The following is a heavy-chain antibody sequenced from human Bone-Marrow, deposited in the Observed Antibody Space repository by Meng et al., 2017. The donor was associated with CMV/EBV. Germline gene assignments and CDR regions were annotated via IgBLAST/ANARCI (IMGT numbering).Heavy chain of an antibody. CDR1: GYTFTSYG. D-gene: IGHD1-7*01. CDR3: AREGVTGTTVDHYYGMDV. V-gene: IGHV1-18*01. Sequence: SVKVSCKASGYTFTSYGISRVRQAPGQGLEWMGWISAYNGNTNYAQKLQGRVTMTTDTSTSTAYMELSSLRSEDTAVYYCAREGVTGTTVDHYYGMDVWGQGPTVTVSS. J-gene: IGHJ6*02. CDR2: ISAYNGNT.